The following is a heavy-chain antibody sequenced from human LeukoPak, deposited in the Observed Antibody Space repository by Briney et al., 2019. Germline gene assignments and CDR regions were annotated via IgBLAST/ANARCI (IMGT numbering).Heavy chain of an antibody. CDR2: ISYDGSNK. D-gene: IGHD6-19*01. V-gene: IGHV3-30*18. J-gene: IGHJ4*02. CDR3: AKTNSPHGWYSSGHFDY. Sequence: GGSLRLSCAASGFTFSSHGMHWVHQAPGKGLEWVAVISYDGSNKYYADSVRGRFTISRDNSKNTLDLQMNSLRTEDTAVYYCAKTNSPHGWYSSGHFDYWGQGTLVTVSS. CDR1: GFTFSSHG.